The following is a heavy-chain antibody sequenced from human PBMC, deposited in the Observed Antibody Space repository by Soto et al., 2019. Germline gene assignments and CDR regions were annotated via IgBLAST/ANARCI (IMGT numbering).Heavy chain of an antibody. Sequence: SETLSLTCTVSGGSISSSSYYWGWIRQPPGKGLEWIGSIYYSGSTYYNPSLKSRVTISVDTSKNQFSLKLSSVTAADTAVYYCERRDKVRGDFDYWGQGTLVTVSS. CDR1: GGSISSSSYY. D-gene: IGHD1-1*01. J-gene: IGHJ4*02. V-gene: IGHV4-39*01. CDR3: ERRDKVRGDFDY. CDR2: IYYSGST.